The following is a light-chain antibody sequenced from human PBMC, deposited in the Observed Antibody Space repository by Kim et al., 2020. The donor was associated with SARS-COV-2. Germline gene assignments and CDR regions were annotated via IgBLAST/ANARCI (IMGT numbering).Light chain of an antibody. Sequence: VAPGQTASITCYGDKLGDRYACWYQQKPGQSPVLVSYQDSKRRSGIPERFSGSNSGNTATLTISGTQAMDEADYYCQAWDSSTVVFGGGTQLTVL. J-gene: IGLJ2*01. CDR1: KLGDRY. V-gene: IGLV3-1*01. CDR3: QAWDSSTVV. CDR2: QDS.